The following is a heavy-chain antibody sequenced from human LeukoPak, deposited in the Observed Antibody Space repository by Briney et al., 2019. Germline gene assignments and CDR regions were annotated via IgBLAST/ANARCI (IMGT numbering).Heavy chain of an antibody. V-gene: IGHV1-2*02. CDR1: GYTFTGYY. CDR3: ATQRGSYLWGTDFDY. J-gene: IGHJ4*02. CDR2: INPNSGDT. D-gene: IGHD3-16*01. Sequence: ASVKVSFKASGYTFTGYYMHWVRQAPGQGLEWMEWINPNSGDTKYSQKFQGRVTMTRDTSISTAYMELSRLRSDDTAVYYCATQRGSYLWGTDFDYWGQGTLVTVSS.